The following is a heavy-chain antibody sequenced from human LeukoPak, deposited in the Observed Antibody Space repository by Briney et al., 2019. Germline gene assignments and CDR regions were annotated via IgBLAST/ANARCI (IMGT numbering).Heavy chain of an antibody. J-gene: IGHJ3*02. CDR2: ISGSGGST. CDR1: GFTFSSYA. D-gene: IGHD3-22*01. Sequence: GGSLRLSCAASGFTFSSYAMSWVRQAPGKGLEWVSAISGSGGSTYYVDSVKGRFTISRDNSKNTLYLQMNSLRAEDTAVYYYAKETYYYDSSGYGVAFDIWGQGTMVTVSS. V-gene: IGHV3-23*01. CDR3: AKETYYYDSSGYGVAFDI.